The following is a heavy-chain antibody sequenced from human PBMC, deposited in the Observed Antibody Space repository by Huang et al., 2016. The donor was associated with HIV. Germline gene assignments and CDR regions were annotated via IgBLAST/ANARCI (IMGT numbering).Heavy chain of an antibody. J-gene: IGHJ4*02. Sequence: EVQLVESGGGLIQPGGSLRLSCAACGFTVSTNYMTWVRQAPGKGLVWVSLIYSGGTTYYADSVTGRVTISRDDAENTLYLHMTSLRAGDTAVYYCAKEGDTGAALGYWGQGTLVTVS. D-gene: IGHD2-8*02. CDR2: IYSGGTT. CDR1: GFTVSTNY. V-gene: IGHV3-53*01. CDR3: AKEGDTGAALGY.